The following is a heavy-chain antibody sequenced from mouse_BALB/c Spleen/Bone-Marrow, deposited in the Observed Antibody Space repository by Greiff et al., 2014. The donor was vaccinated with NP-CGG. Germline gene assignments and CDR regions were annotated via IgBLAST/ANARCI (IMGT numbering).Heavy chain of an antibody. D-gene: IGHD1-1*01. J-gene: IGHJ3*01. CDR3: TRRGSSAFPY. CDR2: IYPGNSDS. V-gene: IGHV1-5*01. CDR1: GYSFSTYW. Sequence: VQLQQSVTVLSRPGASVKMSCKASGYSFSTYWMHWVKQRPGQGLEWIGAIYPGNSDSSYNQKFEGKAKLTAVTPASTAYMELISLTHEDSAVYYCTRRGSSAFPYWGQGTLVTVSA.